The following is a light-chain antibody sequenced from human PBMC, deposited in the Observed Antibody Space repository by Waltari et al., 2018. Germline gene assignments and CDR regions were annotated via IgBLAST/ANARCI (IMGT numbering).Light chain of an antibody. CDR3: QQRSNWPRT. CDR2: DAS. V-gene: IGKV3-11*01. CDR1: QNIGSY. Sequence: EIVLTQSPVTLSLSPGERATLSCRASQNIGSYLAWYQQKPGQPPRVLIYDASTRATGIPARFSGSGSGADFALTISSLEPDDFAVYYCQQRSNWPRTFGQGTKLEIK. J-gene: IGKJ2*01.